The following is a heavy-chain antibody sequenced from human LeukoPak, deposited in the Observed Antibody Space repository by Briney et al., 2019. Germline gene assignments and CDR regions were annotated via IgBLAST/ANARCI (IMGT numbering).Heavy chain of an antibody. Sequence: ASVKVSCKASGYTFTSYDINWVRQATGQGLEWMGWMNPNSGNTGYAQKFQGRVTMTRNTSISTAYMELSSLRSEDTAVYYCARGRRGLREYQVQLNWFDPWGQGTLVTVSS. CDR3: ARGRRGLREYQVQLNWFDP. J-gene: IGHJ5*02. CDR2: MNPNSGNT. V-gene: IGHV1-8*01. D-gene: IGHD4-17*01. CDR1: GYTFTSYD.